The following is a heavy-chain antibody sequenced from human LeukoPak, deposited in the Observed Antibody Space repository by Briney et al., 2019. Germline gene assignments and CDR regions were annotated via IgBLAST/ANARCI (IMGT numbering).Heavy chain of an antibody. V-gene: IGHV1-8*01. J-gene: IGHJ4*02. Sequence: GASVKVSCKASGYTFTSYDINWVRQATRQGLEWMGWMNPNSGNTGYAQKFQGRVTMTRNTSISTAYMELSRLRSDDTAVYYCARDLGQATLSDYWGQGTLVTVSS. CDR2: MNPNSGNT. CDR1: GYTFTSYD. D-gene: IGHD1-26*01. CDR3: ARDLGQATLSDY.